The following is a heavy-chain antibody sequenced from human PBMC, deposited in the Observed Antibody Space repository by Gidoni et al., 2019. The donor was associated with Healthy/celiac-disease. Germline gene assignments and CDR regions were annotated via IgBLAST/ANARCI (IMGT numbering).Heavy chain of an antibody. V-gene: IGHV1-8*01. Sequence: QVQLVQSGAEVKKPGASVKVSCKASGYTFTSYDINWVRQATGQGLEWMGWMNPNSGNTSYAQKFQGRVTMTRNTSISTAYMELSSLRSEDTAVYYCARGRSIAARRRDWYFDLWGRGTLVTVSS. CDR2: MNPNSGNT. D-gene: IGHD6-6*01. CDR1: GYTFTSYD. J-gene: IGHJ2*01. CDR3: ARGRSIAARRRDWYFDL.